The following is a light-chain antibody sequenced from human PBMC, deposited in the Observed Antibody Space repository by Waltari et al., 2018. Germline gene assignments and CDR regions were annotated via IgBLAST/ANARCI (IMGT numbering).Light chain of an antibody. Sequence: DVVMTQSPLSLPVTLGQPTSISCRSSQSLVYRDGNIYLNWFQQRPGQSPRRLIYKVSNRNSGVPDRFSGSGSGTDFTLKISRVEAEDVGVYYCMQGTHWPWTFGQGTKVEIK. V-gene: IGKV2-30*01. CDR1: QSLVYRDGNIY. J-gene: IGKJ1*01. CDR2: KVS. CDR3: MQGTHWPWT.